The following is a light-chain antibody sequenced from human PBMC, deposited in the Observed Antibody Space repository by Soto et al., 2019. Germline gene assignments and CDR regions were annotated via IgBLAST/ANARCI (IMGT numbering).Light chain of an antibody. V-gene: IGKV1-27*01. CDR3: QKYDGAPWT. Sequence: DIQMTQSPSSLSASIGDKVTITCRASQGIGNFLAWYQQKPGKPPKLLMYAASSLQSGVPSRFSGSGVGTDFTLTISSLQPEDVASYYCQKYDGAPWTFGQGTKVEIK. J-gene: IGKJ1*01. CDR1: QGIGNF. CDR2: AAS.